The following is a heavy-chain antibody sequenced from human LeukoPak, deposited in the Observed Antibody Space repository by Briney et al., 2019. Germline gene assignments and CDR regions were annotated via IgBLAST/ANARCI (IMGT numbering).Heavy chain of an antibody. CDR3: ARGHGDYDDAFDI. V-gene: IGHV4-59*01. CDR2: IYYSGST. D-gene: IGHD4-17*01. Sequence: PSETLSLTCTVSGGSISSYYWSWIRQPPGKGLEWIGYIYYSGSTNYNPSLKSRVTISVDTSKNQFSLKLSSVTAADTAVYYCARGHGDYDDAFDIWGQGTMVTV. CDR1: GGSISSYY. J-gene: IGHJ3*02.